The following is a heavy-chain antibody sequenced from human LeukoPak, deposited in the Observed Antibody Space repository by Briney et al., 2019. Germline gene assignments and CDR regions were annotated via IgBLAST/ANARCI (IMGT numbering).Heavy chain of an antibody. Sequence: GESLKISCTGSGYIFANYWIGWVRQMPGKGLEWMGIVYPGDSTTRYSPSFQGQVTISADRSITTAYLQWSSLKASDTAMYYCARFAYGSDFFPGHYWGQGTRVTVSS. CDR1: GYIFANYW. J-gene: IGHJ4*02. CDR3: ARFAYGSDFFPGHY. V-gene: IGHV5-51*01. D-gene: IGHD3/OR15-3a*01. CDR2: VYPGDSTT.